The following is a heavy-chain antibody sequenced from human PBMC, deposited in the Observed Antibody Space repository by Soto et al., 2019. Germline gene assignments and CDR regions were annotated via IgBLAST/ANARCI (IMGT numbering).Heavy chain of an antibody. J-gene: IGHJ4*02. V-gene: IGHV4-31*03. Sequence: SETLSLTCTISGGSISSGGYYWSWIRQHPGKGLEWIGYIYYSGSTYYNPSLKSRVTISVDTSKNQFPLKLRSVTAADTAVYYCARQRDGYNYRYFDYWGQGTLVTVSS. CDR2: IYYSGST. CDR3: ARQRDGYNYRYFDY. D-gene: IGHD5-12*01. CDR1: GGSISSGGYY.